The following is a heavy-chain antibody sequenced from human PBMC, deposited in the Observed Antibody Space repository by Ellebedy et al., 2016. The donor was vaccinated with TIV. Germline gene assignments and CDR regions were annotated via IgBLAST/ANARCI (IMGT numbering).Heavy chain of an antibody. Sequence: AASVKVSCKVSGYTLTELSVHWVRQAPGKGLDWMGGFDPEDGKTIYAQKFQGRVTMTEDTSTNTAYMELSSLRSEDTAVYYCAPVEVPAAIHFDYWGQGTLVTVSS. J-gene: IGHJ4*02. V-gene: IGHV1-24*01. CDR2: FDPEDGKT. D-gene: IGHD2-2*02. CDR1: GYTLTELS. CDR3: APVEVPAAIHFDY.